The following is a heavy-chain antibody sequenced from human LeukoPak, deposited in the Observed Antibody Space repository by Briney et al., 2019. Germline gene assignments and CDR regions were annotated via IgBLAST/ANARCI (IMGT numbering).Heavy chain of an antibody. CDR2: ISYDGSNK. CDR1: GFTFSSYA. J-gene: IGHJ6*03. Sequence: GRSLRLSCAASGFTFSSYAMHWVRQAPGKGLEWVAVISYDGSNKYYADSVKGRFTISRDNSKNTLYLQMNTLRAEDTAVYYCAKDWSIVVVPTARYMDVWGKGTTVTVSS. V-gene: IGHV3-30-3*01. D-gene: IGHD2-2*01. CDR3: AKDWSIVVVPTARYMDV.